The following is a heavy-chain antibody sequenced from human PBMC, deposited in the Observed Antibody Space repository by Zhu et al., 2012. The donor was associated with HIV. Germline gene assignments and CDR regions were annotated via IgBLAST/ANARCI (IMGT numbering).Heavy chain of an antibody. J-gene: IGHJ4*02. D-gene: IGHD3-22*01. CDR3: ARGFPIFDTSGYYFDY. CDR2: IYHSGST. V-gene: IGHV4-4*02. CDR1: GDSISSYSW. Sequence: QVQLQESGPRLVKPSGILSLTCAVSGDSISSYSWWSWVRQSPGKGLEWIGEIYHSGSTNYNPSLKSRVTISVDKSKHQFSLKLNSVTAVDTAVYYCARGFPIFDTSGYYFDYWGQGTLVTVS.